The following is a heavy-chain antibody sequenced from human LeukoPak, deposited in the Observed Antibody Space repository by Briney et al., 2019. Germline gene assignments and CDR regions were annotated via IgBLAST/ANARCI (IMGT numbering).Heavy chain of an antibody. CDR1: GGSISSSN. CDR3: AELGITMIGGV. V-gene: IGHV3-48*03. Sequence: GTLSLTCAVSGGSISSSNWWSWVRQAPGKGLEWVSYISSSGSTIYYADSVKGRFTISRGNAKNSLYLQMNSLRAEDTAVYYCAELGITMIGGVWGKGTTVTISS. J-gene: IGHJ6*04. D-gene: IGHD3-10*02. CDR2: ISSSGSTI.